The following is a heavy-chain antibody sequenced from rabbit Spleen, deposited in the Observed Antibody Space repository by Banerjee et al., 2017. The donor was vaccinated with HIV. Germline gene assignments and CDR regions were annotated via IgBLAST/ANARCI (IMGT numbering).Heavy chain of an antibody. V-gene: IGHV1S45*01. CDR2: IGAGSSGST. J-gene: IGHJ6*01. CDR3: ARDTGTSFSSYGMDL. CDR1: GFTLSSAYD. Sequence: QEQLKETGGGLVQPGGSLTLTCKASGFTLSSAYDMCWVRQAPGEGLEWSACIGAGSSGSTYYASWAKGRFTVSKTSSTTVTLQMTSLTVADTATYFCARDTGTSFSSYGMDLWGQGTLVTVS. D-gene: IGHD7-1*01.